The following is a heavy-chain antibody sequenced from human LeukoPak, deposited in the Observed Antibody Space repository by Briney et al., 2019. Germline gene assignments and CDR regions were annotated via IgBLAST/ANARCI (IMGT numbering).Heavy chain of an antibody. J-gene: IGHJ2*01. V-gene: IGHV4-31*03. CDR1: GGSISSGGYY. CDR3: ARGRSNPSYWYFDL. Sequence: SQTLSLTCTVSGGSISSGGYYWSWIRQHPGKGLEWIGYIYYSGSTHYNPSLKSRVTISVDTSKNQFSLKLSSVTAADTAVYYCARGRSNPSYWYFDLWGRGTLVTVSS. D-gene: IGHD1-26*01. CDR2: IYYSGST.